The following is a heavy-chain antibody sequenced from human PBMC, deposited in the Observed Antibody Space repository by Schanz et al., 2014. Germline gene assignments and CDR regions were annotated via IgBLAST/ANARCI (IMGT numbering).Heavy chain of an antibody. CDR2: LDLEDGEI. CDR1: GYTLSKLS. Sequence: QVQLVQSGPEVKKPGASVKVSCKVSGYTLSKLSIHWVRQAPGKGLEWMGGLDLEDGEIVYAEQLKGRVTMTEDTSTDTAYMELSSLRSQDTAVYYCATAEDASGSYGLPACGVWGQGTTVIVSS. V-gene: IGHV1-24*01. J-gene: IGHJ6*02. CDR3: ATAEDASGSYGLPACGV. D-gene: IGHD3-10*01.